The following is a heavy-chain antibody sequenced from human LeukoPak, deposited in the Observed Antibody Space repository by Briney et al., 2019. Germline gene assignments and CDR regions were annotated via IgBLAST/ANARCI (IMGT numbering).Heavy chain of an antibody. Sequence: GGSLRLSCAASAFTFTTHDMHWVRQAPGKGLEWVAVVAYDGSDKYYADSVKGRFTISRDNAKNTLYLQMNSLRAEDTAVYYCAKGPDTSGLYALDYWGQGTLVTVSS. CDR3: AKGPDTSGLYALDY. V-gene: IGHV3-30*18. CDR1: AFTFTTHD. D-gene: IGHD3-3*01. CDR2: VAYDGSDK. J-gene: IGHJ4*02.